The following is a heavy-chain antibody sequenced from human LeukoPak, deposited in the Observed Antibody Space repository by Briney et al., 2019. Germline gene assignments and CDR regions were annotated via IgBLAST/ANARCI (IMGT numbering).Heavy chain of an antibody. CDR3: ARDVGTLFDIPPLDY. CDR1: GYTFTSYG. CDR2: ISACNGNT. V-gene: IGHV1-18*01. J-gene: IGHJ4*02. D-gene: IGHD3-3*01. Sequence: ASVKVSCKASGYTFTSYGISWVRQAPGQGLEWMGWISACNGNTNYAQKLQGRVTMTTDTSTSTAYMELRSLRSDDTAVYYCARDVGTLFDIPPLDYWGQGTLVTVSS.